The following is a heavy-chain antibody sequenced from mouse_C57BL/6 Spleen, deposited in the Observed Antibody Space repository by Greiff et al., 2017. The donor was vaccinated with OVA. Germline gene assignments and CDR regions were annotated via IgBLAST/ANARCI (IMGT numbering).Heavy chain of an antibody. CDR1: GYSFTDYN. V-gene: IGHV1-39*01. D-gene: IGHD2-4*01. J-gene: IGHJ2*01. Sequence: EVQLQQSGAELVRPGTSVKVSCKASGYSFTDYNMNWVKQSNGKSLEWIGVINPNYGTTSYNQKFKGKATLTVDQSSSTAYMQLNSLTSEDSAVYYCARLGLRRAFDYWGQGTTLTVSS. CDR2: INPNYGTT. CDR3: ARLGLRRAFDY.